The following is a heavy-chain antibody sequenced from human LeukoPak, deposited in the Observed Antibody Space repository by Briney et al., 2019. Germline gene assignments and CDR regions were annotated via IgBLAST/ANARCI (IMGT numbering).Heavy chain of an antibody. CDR1: GFTFSSYG. Sequence: GRSLRLSCAASGFTFSSYGMHWVRQAPGKGLEWVAVISYDGSNKYYADSVKGRFTISRDNSKNTLYLQMNSLRAEDTAVYYCARRAGAYSHPYDYWGQGTLVTASS. D-gene: IGHD4/OR15-4a*01. J-gene: IGHJ4*02. V-gene: IGHV3-30*03. CDR2: ISYDGSNK. CDR3: ARRAGAYSHPYDY.